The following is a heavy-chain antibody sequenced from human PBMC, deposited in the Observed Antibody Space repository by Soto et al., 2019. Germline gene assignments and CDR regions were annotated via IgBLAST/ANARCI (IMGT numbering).Heavy chain of an antibody. J-gene: IGHJ4*02. D-gene: IGHD4-17*01. V-gene: IGHV4-59*01. Sequence: NPSGTLSLTCTVARGSNSSFYWRWIRQPPGKGLEWIGYIYSSGSPNYSPSLKSRVTISVDTSKSQFSLKLSSVTAADTAVYYCARFYGDYVADYCGQGTLVTVS. CDR1: RGSNSSFY. CDR2: IYSSGSP. CDR3: ARFYGDYVADY.